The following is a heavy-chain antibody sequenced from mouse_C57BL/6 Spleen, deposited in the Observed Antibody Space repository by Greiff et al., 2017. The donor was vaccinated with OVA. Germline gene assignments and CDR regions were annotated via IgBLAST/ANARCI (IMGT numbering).Heavy chain of an antibody. CDR1: GFTFSDYG. V-gene: IGHV5-17*01. CDR3: ARRWNYYAMDY. D-gene: IGHD2-3*01. Sequence: EVQVVESGGGLVKPGGSLKLSCAASGFTFSDYGMHWVRQAPEKGLEWVAYISSGSSTIYYADTVKGRFTISRDNAKNTLFLQMTSLRSEDTAMYYCARRWNYYAMDYWGQGTSVTVSS. CDR2: ISSGSSTI. J-gene: IGHJ4*01.